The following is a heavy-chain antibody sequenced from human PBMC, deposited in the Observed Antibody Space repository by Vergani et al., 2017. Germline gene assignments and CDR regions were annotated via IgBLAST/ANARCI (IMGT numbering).Heavy chain of an antibody. Sequence: EVQLLESGGGLVQPGGSLRLSCSASGFTFSSYAMHWVRQAPGKGLEYVSAISSNGGSTYYADSVKGRFTISRDNSKNTLYLQMSSLRAEDTAVYYCVKGLPTRGSGWGGYFDYWGQGTLVTVSS. D-gene: IGHD6-19*01. J-gene: IGHJ4*02. CDR3: VKGLPTRGSGWGGYFDY. CDR2: ISSNGGST. V-gene: IGHV3-64D*06. CDR1: GFTFSSYA.